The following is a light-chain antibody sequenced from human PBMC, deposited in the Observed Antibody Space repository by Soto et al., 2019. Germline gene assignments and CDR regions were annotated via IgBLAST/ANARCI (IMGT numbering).Light chain of an antibody. CDR1: QSVSNNY. Sequence: EIVLTQSPGTLSLSPGERATLSCRASQSVSNNYLAWYQQKPGQAPRRLIYGASSRATGIPDRFSGSGSGTDLTLIISRLEPEDFAVYYCQQYGSSPTFGEGTRLEIK. V-gene: IGKV3-20*01. CDR2: GAS. CDR3: QQYGSSPT. J-gene: IGKJ5*01.